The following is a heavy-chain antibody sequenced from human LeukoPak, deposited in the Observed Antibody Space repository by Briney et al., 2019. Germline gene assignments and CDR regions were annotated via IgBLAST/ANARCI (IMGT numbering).Heavy chain of an antibody. CDR3: AKTASTGYRYYFDY. D-gene: IGHD3-22*01. Sequence: GGSLRLSCAASGFTVSSNYMSWVRQAPGKGLEWVSAISGSGGSTYYADSVKGRFTISRDNSKNTMYLQMNSLRAEDTAVYHCAKTASTGYRYYFDYWGQGTLVTVSS. CDR1: GFTVSSNY. V-gene: IGHV3-23*01. CDR2: ISGSGGST. J-gene: IGHJ4*02.